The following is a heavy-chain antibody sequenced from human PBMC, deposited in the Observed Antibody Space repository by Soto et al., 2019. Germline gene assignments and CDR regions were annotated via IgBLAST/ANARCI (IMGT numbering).Heavy chain of an antibody. CDR3: ARSLRIQHSNWFDP. V-gene: IGHV4-59*01. CDR1: GGSISGYY. CDR2: IYYSGST. Sequence: PSETLSLTCTVSGGSISGYYWSWIRQPPGKGLEWIGYIYYSGSTNYNPSLKSRVTISVDTSKNQFSLKLSSVTAADTAVYYCARSLRIQHSNWFDPWGQGTLVTVSS. J-gene: IGHJ5*02. D-gene: IGHD5-18*01.